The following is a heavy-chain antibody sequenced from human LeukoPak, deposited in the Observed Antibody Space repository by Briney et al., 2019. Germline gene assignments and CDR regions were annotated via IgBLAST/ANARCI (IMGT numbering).Heavy chain of an antibody. CDR1: GYTFTTYY. J-gene: IGHJ4*02. D-gene: IGHD6-6*01. Sequence: ASVKVSCEASGYTFTTYYMHWVRQAPGQGLEWMGIINPRSGSTDYAHNLQGRVTMTRDTSTSTVYMELSSLRSEDTAVYYCARASLIATLPAPLDYWGQGTLVTVSS. V-gene: IGHV1-46*04. CDR2: INPRSGST. CDR3: ARASLIATLPAPLDY.